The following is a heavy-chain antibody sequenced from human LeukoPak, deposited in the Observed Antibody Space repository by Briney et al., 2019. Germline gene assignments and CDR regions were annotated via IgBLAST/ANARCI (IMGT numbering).Heavy chain of an antibody. Sequence: PGGSLRLSCAASGFTVSSNYMSWVRQAPGKGLEWVSVIYSGGSTYYADSVKGRFTISRDNSKNTLYLQMNSLRAEDTAVYYCARDSPYDSNLGFDYWGQGTLVTVSS. CDR2: IYSGGST. J-gene: IGHJ4*02. D-gene: IGHD3-22*01. CDR1: GFTVSSNY. V-gene: IGHV3-53*01. CDR3: ARDSPYDSNLGFDY.